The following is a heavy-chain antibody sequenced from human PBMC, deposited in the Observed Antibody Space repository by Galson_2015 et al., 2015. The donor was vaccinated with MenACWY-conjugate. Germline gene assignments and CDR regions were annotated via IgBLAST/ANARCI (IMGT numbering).Heavy chain of an antibody. D-gene: IGHD3-9*01. CDR3: ARGNFDILTGYYWFDAFDI. Sequence: PALVKPTQTLTLTCTFSRFSLSTRGVGVGWIRQPPGKALEWLALISWDDDKRYSPSLQSRLTITKDTSQNQGGLQMINMDPVDTATYYCARGNFDILTGYYWFDAFDIWGQGTMVTVSS. CDR1: RFSLSTRGVG. CDR2: ISWDDDK. V-gene: IGHV2-5*02. J-gene: IGHJ3*02.